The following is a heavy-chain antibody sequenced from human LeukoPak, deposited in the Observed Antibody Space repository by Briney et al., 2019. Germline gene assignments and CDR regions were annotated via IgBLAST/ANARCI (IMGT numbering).Heavy chain of an antibody. V-gene: IGHV1-18*01. CDR2: ISAYNGNT. J-gene: IGHJ4*02. CDR1: GYTFTTYG. CDR3: ARDSSREQWLPFDY. Sequence: GASVKVSCKASGYTFTTYGISWVRQAPGQGLEWMGWISAYNGNTNYAQKLQGRVIMTTDTSTSTAYMELRSLRSDDTAVYYCARDSSREQWLPFDYWGQGTLVTVSS. D-gene: IGHD6-19*01.